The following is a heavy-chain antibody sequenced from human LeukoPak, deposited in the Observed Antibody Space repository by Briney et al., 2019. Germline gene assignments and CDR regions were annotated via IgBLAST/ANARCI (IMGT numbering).Heavy chain of an antibody. J-gene: IGHJ4*02. D-gene: IGHD2-2*01. CDR1: GGSIDSYY. CDR3: ARVYQSAEYYFDY. CDR2: IYYTGST. V-gene: IGHV4-59*01. Sequence: PSETLSLTCTVSGGSIDSYYWSWIRQPPGKGLEWIGYIYYTGSTEYHPSLKSRVTISLDTSKNQFSLRLTSVTAADTAVYYCARVYQSAEYYFDYWGQGNLVSVSS.